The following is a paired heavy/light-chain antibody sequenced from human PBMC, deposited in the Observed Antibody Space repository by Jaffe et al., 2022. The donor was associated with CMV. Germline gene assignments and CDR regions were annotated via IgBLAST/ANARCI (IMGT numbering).Heavy chain of an antibody. V-gene: IGHV3-11*06. CDR1: GFTFSDYY. D-gene: IGHD3-22*01. J-gene: IGHJ5*02. CDR3: ARDRATYYYDSRYNWFDP. Sequence: QVQLVESGGGLVKPGGSLRLSCAASGFTFSDYYMSWIRQAPGKGLEWVSYISSSSSYTNYADSVKGRFTISRDNAKNSLYLQMNSLRAEDTAVYYCARDRATYYYDSRYNWFDPWGQGTLVTVSS. CDR2: ISSSSSYT.
Light chain of an antibody. J-gene: IGKJ4*01. CDR1: QSLLHSNGYNY. CDR3: MQALQTFRA. V-gene: IGKV2-28*01. CDR2: LGS. Sequence: DIVMTQSPLSLPVTPGEPASISCRSSQSLLHSNGYNYLDWYLQKPGQSPQLLIYLGSNRASGVPDRFSGSGSGTDFTLKISRVEAEDVGVYYCMQALQTFRAFGGGTKVEIK.